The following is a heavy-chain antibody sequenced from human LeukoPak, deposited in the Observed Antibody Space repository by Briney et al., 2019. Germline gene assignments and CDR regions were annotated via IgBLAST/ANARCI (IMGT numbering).Heavy chain of an antibody. V-gene: IGHV3-30*03. CDR2: ISYDGSNK. Sequence: PGGSLRLSCAASGFTFSNYGMQWVRQAPGKGLEWVAVISYDGSNKYFADSVKGRFTISRDNSKNTLYLQMNSLRAEDTAVYYCARDSDRSFDYWGQGTLVIVSS. CDR1: GFTFSNYG. J-gene: IGHJ4*02. CDR3: ARDSDRSFDY.